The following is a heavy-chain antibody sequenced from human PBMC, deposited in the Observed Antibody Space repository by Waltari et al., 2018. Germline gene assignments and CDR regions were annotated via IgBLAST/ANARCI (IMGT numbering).Heavy chain of an antibody. D-gene: IGHD3-22*01. Sequence: EVQLLESGGGLVQPGGSLRRSCAASGFTFSTYALNWVRRAQGKGLGVGSIVGGSGVGKYYADCVRGRFIISRDSSMSTLHLQMSSLRPEDAAVYYCAKAPIGYQYYGMDVWGQGTTVTVSS. CDR2: VGGSGVGK. CDR1: GFTFSTYA. CDR3: AKAPIGYQYYGMDV. V-gene: IGHV3-23*01. J-gene: IGHJ6*02.